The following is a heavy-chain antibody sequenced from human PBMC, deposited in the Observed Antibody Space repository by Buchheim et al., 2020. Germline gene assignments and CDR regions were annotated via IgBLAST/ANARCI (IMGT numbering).Heavy chain of an antibody. J-gene: IGHJ6*02. Sequence: QVQLVQSGAEVKKPGSSVKVSCKASGGTFSSYAISWVRQAPGQGLEWMGRIIPILGIANYAQKFQGRVTITADKSTSTAYMELSSLRSEDTAVYYCANQDIVVVPAATTARRTGYYYYGMDVWGQGTT. CDR2: IIPILGIA. CDR3: ANQDIVVVPAATTARRTGYYYYGMDV. D-gene: IGHD2-2*01. V-gene: IGHV1-69*04. CDR1: GGTFSSYA.